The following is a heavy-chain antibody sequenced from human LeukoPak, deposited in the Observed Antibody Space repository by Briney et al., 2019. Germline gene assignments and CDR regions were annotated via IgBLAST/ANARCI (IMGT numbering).Heavy chain of an antibody. V-gene: IGHV3-74*01. CDR2: INRDGSTT. D-gene: IGHD3-10*01. Sequence: GSLRLSCAASGFTFSNYWVHWVRQAPGKGLVWVSRINRDGSTTNYADSVKGRFTVSRDNAKNTLNLQMNSLRAEDTAVYYCARDRKSGESSEIDFWGQGTLVTVSS. CDR1: GFTFSNYW. CDR3: ARDRKSGESSEIDF. J-gene: IGHJ4*02.